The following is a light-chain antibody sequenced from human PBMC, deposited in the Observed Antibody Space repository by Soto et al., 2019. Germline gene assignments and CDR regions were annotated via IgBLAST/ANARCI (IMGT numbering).Light chain of an antibody. CDR3: SSYISSSTYV. Sequence: QSALTQPASVCRSPGQSFTISCTGTSSEVGGYNFVSWYQQHPGKAPKLMIYDVNNRPSGVSNRFSGSKSGNTASLTISGLQSEDEADYYCSSYISSSTYVFGTGTKVTVL. V-gene: IGLV2-14*03. J-gene: IGLJ1*01. CDR2: DVN. CDR1: SSEVGGYNF.